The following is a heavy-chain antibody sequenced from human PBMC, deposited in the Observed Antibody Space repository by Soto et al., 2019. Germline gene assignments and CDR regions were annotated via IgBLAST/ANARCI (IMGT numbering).Heavy chain of an antibody. V-gene: IGHV3-21*01. CDR1: GFTFSSYS. CDR3: ARGHVYGDRDMGY. Sequence: GGSLRLSCAASGFTFSSYSMNWVRQAPGKGLEWASSISSSSSYIYYADSVKGRFTISRDNAKNSLYLQMNSLRAEDTAVYYCARGHVYGDRDMGYWGQGPLVTVSS. J-gene: IGHJ4*02. CDR2: ISSSSSYI. D-gene: IGHD4-17*01.